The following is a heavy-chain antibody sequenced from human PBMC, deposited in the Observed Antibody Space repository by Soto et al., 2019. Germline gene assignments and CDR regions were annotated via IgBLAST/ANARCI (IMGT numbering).Heavy chain of an antibody. CDR3: ARDPTTTVVTRRWDYYYYGMDV. D-gene: IGHD4-17*01. J-gene: IGHJ6*02. V-gene: IGHV3-33*01. CDR1: GFTFSSYG. Sequence: GGSLILSCAASGFTFSSYGMHWVREAPGKGLEWVAVIWYDGSNKYYADSVKGRFTISRDNSKNTLYLQMNSLRAEDTAVYYCARDPTTTVVTRRWDYYYYGMDVWGQGTTVTVSS. CDR2: IWYDGSNK.